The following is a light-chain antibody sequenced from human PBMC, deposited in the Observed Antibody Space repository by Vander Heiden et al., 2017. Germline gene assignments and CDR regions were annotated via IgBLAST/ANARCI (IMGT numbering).Light chain of an antibody. V-gene: IGLV3-21*02. J-gene: IGLJ1*01. CDR3: QVWDNGSDHYV. Sequence: SYVLTQPPSVSVAPGQTASITCGGYNIGSKSVHWYQQKPGQAPVLVVYDDIARPSGIPERFSGSNSGNTATLTGSRVEAGDEADYYCQVWDNGSDHYVFGTGTKVTVL. CDR2: DDI. CDR1: NIGSKS.